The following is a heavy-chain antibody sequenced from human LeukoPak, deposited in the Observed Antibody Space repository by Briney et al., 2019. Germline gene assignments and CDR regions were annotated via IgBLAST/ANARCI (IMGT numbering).Heavy chain of an antibody. D-gene: IGHD5-12*01. V-gene: IGHV4-59*02. CDR1: GGSVSSWY. J-gene: IGHJ4*02. Sequence: SETLSLTCTVSGGSVSSWYWSWIRQPPGKGLEWIGYIYDSGNTNYNPSLKSRVTISVDTSKNQFSLKLSSMTAADTAVYYCARDRGGYHDYPTTPDYWGQGTLVTVSS. CDR2: IYDSGNT. CDR3: ARDRGGYHDYPTTPDY.